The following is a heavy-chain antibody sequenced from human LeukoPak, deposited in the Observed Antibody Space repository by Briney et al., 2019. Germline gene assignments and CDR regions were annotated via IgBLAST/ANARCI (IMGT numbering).Heavy chain of an antibody. D-gene: IGHD1-26*01. J-gene: IGHJ6*03. Sequence: GGSLRLSCAASGFTFSSYAMSWVRQAPGKGLEWVSAISGSGGSTYYADSVKGRFTISRDNSKNTLYLQMNSLRAEDTAVYYCAKGKQYSGSSYPHYYYYMDVWGKGTTVTVSS. CDR3: AKGKQYSGSSYPHYYYYMDV. CDR1: GFTFSSYA. V-gene: IGHV3-23*01. CDR2: ISGSGGST.